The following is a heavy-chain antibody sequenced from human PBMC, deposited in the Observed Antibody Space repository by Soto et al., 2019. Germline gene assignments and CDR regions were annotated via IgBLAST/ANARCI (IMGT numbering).Heavy chain of an antibody. CDR1: GGSFSGYY. J-gene: IGHJ4*02. Sequence: PSETLSLTCAVYGGSFSGYYWSWIRQPPGKGLEWIGEINHSGSTNYNPSLKSRVTISVDTSKNQFSLKLSSVTAADTAVYYCASDSTAMVTDSFDYWGQGTLVTVS. D-gene: IGHD5-18*01. V-gene: IGHV4-34*01. CDR3: ASDSTAMVTDSFDY. CDR2: INHSGST.